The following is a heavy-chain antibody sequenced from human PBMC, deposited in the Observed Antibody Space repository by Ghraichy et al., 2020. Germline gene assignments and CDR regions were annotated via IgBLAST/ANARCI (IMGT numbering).Heavy chain of an antibody. CDR1: GFTFSGYA. J-gene: IGHJ4*02. V-gene: IGHV3-23*01. CDR3: AKDGRDYDSSRYYHEFFAS. Sequence: GGSLRLSCAASGFTFSGYAMSWVRQAPGKGLEWVSAVSRSGVNTYYADSVKGRFTISRDNSKNTLYLQMNSLRAEDTAVYYCAKDGRDYDSSRYYHEFFASWGQGTLATASS. CDR2: VSRSGVNT. D-gene: IGHD3-22*01.